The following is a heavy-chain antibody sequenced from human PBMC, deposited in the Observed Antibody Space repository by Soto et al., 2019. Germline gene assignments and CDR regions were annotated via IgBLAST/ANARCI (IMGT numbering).Heavy chain of an antibody. CDR3: ARDRAEYCSSTSCQSYYYYYMDV. CDR1: GFTFTSYS. J-gene: IGHJ6*03. CDR2: ISSSSSTI. V-gene: IGHV3-48*01. D-gene: IGHD2-2*01. Sequence: GGSLRLSCAASGFTFTSYSMNWVRQAPGKGLEWVSYISSSSSTIYYADSVKGRFTISRDNAKNSLYLQMNSLRAEDTAVYYCARDRAEYCSSTSCQSYYYYYMDVWGKGTTVTVSS.